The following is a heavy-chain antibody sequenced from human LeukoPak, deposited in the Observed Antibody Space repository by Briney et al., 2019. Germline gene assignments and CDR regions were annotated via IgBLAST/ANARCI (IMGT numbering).Heavy chain of an antibody. Sequence: GGSLRLSCAASGFAFSTYAMHWVRQAPGKALTYVSAISSDGRNTHYANSVMGRFTISRDNSKNTLYLQMGSLRPEDMAVYYCARDLRGDYWGQGTPVTVSS. J-gene: IGHJ4*02. V-gene: IGHV3-64*01. CDR2: ISSDGRNT. CDR1: GFAFSTYA. CDR3: ARDLRGDY.